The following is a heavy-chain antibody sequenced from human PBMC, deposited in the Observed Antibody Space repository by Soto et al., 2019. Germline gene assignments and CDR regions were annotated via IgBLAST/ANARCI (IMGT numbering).Heavy chain of an antibody. J-gene: IGHJ4*02. CDR3: ARTEPLVVNDRFDY. Sequence: QVQLVQSGAEVRKPGASVKVSCKASGYNFYTYGITWVRQAPGQGLEWMGWISAYRGTTKYAQTFQGRVTMTTDTSTKIAFMELRSMGSDDTAVYFCARTEPLVVNDRFDYWGQGTLVTVSS. CDR2: ISAYRGTT. CDR1: GYNFYTYG. V-gene: IGHV1-18*01.